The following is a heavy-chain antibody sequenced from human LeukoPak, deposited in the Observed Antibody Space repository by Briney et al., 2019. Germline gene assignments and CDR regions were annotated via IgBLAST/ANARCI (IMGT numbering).Heavy chain of an antibody. J-gene: IGHJ6*03. CDR2: INPNSGGT. CDR3: AGSIAAVPLRGYYYYYYMDV. D-gene: IGHD6-13*01. Sequence: ASVKVSCKASGYTLTGYYMHWVRQAPGQGLEWMGWINPNSGGTNYAQKFQGRVTMTRDTSISTAYMELSRLRSDDTAVYYCAGSIAAVPLRGYYYYYYMDVWGKGTTVTVSS. CDR1: GYTLTGYY. V-gene: IGHV1-2*02.